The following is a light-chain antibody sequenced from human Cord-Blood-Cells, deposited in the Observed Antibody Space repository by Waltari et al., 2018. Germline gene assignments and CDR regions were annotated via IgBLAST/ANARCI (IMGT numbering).Light chain of an antibody. CDR3: QQSYSTPYT. Sequence: DIQMTQSPSSLSASVGDRVNITCRVSQSTSSYLNWYQEKPGKAPKLPIYAASSLQSGVPSMFSGSVFWTDLTLTISRLQPENFATYYCQQSYSTPYTFGQGTKLEIK. V-gene: IGKV1-39*01. CDR2: AAS. CDR1: QSTSSY. J-gene: IGKJ2*01.